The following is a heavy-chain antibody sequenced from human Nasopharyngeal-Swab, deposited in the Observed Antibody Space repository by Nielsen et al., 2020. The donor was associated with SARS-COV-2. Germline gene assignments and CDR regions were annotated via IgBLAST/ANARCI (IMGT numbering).Heavy chain of an antibody. D-gene: IGHD5-18*01. V-gene: IGHV3-21*01. CDR3: AKDRQLWSNDFDY. Sequence: GESLKISCAASGFTFNNYNFNWVRQAPGKGLEWVSPISSSSSYIYYADSVKGRFTISRDNAKNSLYLQMNSLRAEDTAVYYCAKDRQLWSNDFDYWGQGTLVTVSS. J-gene: IGHJ4*02. CDR1: GFTFNNYN. CDR2: ISSSSSYI.